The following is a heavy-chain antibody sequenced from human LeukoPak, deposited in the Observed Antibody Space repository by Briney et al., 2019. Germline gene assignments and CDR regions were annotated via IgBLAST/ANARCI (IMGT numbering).Heavy chain of an antibody. CDR1: GGAISGYC. J-gene: IGHJ4*02. CDR3: VRAKDVAELDY. V-gene: IGHV4-4*07. Sequence: SETLSLTFTVSGGAISGYCWSWVRRPAGKGLEWIGRISASGRTNYNPSLKSRVTMSVDTSKNQFSLKLISVTAADTAVYYCVRAKDVAELDYWGQGTLVTVSS. CDR2: ISASGRT. D-gene: IGHD6-19*01.